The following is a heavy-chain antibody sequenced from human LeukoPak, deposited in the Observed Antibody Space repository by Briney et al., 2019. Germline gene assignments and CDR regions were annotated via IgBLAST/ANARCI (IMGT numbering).Heavy chain of an antibody. V-gene: IGHV3-21*01. CDR3: ATVDAFDL. J-gene: IGHJ3*01. CDR2: ISSSSSYI. Sequence: GGSLRLSCAASRFTFSSYDMNWVSQAPGKGLEWVSYISSSSSYIYYADSVKGRFTISRDNAKNSLYLQMNSLRAEDTAVYYCATVDAFDLWGQGTMVTVSS. CDR1: RFTFSSYD.